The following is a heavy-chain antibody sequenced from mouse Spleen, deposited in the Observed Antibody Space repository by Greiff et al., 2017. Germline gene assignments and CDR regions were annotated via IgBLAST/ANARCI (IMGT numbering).Heavy chain of an antibody. D-gene: IGHD1-1*01. CDR1: GYTFTDYY. J-gene: IGHJ3*01. V-gene: IGHV1-76*01. CDR3: AREGINYGSSFAY. CDR2: IYPGSGNT. Sequence: QVQLQQSGAELVRPGASVKLSCKASGYTFTDYYINWVKQRPGQGLEWIARIYPGSGNTYYNEKFKGKATLTAEKSSSTAYMQLSSLTSEDSAVYFCAREGINYGSSFAYWGQGTLVTVSA.